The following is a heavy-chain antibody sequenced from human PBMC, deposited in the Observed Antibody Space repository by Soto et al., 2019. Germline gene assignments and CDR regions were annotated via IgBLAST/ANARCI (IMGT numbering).Heavy chain of an antibody. D-gene: IGHD6-19*01. J-gene: IGHJ4*02. CDR1: GFTFSQAW. V-gene: IGHV3-15*05. CDR2: INTKSDGEKT. CDR3: ATDPYSTGWVPFDY. Sequence: EVQLVESGGGLVKPGGSLRLSCAASGFTFSQAWMNWVRQAPGKGLEWVGRINTKSDGEKTDYAAPVKDRFIISRDDSKNTLFLHMNSLKIDDSGVYYCATDPYSTGWVPFDYWGQGTLVSVSS.